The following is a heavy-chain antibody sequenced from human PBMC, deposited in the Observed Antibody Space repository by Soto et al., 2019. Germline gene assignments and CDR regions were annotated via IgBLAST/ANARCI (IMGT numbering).Heavy chain of an antibody. D-gene: IGHD3-10*01. Sequence: GGSLRLSCAASGFTFSSYSMNWVRQAPGKVLEWVSSISSSSSYIYYADSVKGRFTISRDNAKNSLYLQMNSLRAEDTAVYYCAREKSPWFGELLTPGYYYYGMDVWGQGTTVTVSS. CDR2: ISSSSSYI. CDR1: GFTFSSYS. J-gene: IGHJ6*02. V-gene: IGHV3-21*01. CDR3: AREKSPWFGELLTPGYYYYGMDV.